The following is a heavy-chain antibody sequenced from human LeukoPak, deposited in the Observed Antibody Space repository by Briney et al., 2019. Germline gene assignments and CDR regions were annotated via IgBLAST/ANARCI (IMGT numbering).Heavy chain of an antibody. CDR2: IYYSGST. D-gene: IGHD2-2*01. CDR1: GGSISSRSYY. J-gene: IGHJ6*03. V-gene: IGHV4-61*01. CDR3: ARRSRQLPNYYYYYYMDA. Sequence: SETLSLTCTVSGGSISSRSYYWSWIRQPPGKGLEWIGYIYYSGSTNYNPSLKSRVTISVDTSKNQFSLKLSSVTAADTAVYYCARRSRQLPNYYYYYYMDAWGKGTTVTVSS.